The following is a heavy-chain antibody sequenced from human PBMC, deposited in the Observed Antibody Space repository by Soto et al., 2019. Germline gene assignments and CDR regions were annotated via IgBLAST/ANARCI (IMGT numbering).Heavy chain of an antibody. J-gene: IGHJ6*02. V-gene: IGHV3-23*01. Sequence: EVQLLESGGGLVQPGGSLRLSCADSGFTFSNYAMSWVRQAPGKGLEWVSVISGIGGSSYYAASVKGRFTISRDNSKNTLFLQMNGLRAEDTAVYYCAKVTKRAAAGRYEYYKYGMDVWGQGTTVTVSS. CDR2: ISGIGGSS. CDR3: AKVTKRAAAGRYEYYKYGMDV. D-gene: IGHD6-13*01. CDR1: GFTFSNYA.